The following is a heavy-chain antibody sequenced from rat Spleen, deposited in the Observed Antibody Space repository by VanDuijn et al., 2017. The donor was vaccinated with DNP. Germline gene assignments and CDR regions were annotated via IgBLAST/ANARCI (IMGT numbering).Heavy chain of an antibody. V-gene: IGHV5S13*01. Sequence: EVQLVESGGDLVQPGRSLKLLCAASGFTFSNYGMAWVRQAPTKGLEWVASIGSAAYAPYYGDSVKGRFTISRDNAKSTLYLQMNSLRSEDMATYYCVRWNSGHFDYWGQGVMVTVSS. J-gene: IGHJ2*01. CDR2: IGSAAYAP. D-gene: IGHD4-3*01. CDR3: VRWNSGHFDY. CDR1: GFTFSNYG.